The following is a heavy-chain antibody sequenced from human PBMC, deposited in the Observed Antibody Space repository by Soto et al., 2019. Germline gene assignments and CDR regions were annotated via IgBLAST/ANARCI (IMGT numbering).Heavy chain of an antibody. CDR2: ISYDGSNK. D-gene: IGHD2-2*01. CDR3: AREIVLVPAALYYYYGMDV. V-gene: IGHV3-30-3*01. J-gene: IGHJ6*02. CDR1: GFPFGSYA. Sequence: PGGSQSLSCTASGFPFGSYAMHWVRQAPGKGLEWVAVISYDGSNKYYADSVKGRFTISRDNSKNTLYLQMNSLRAEDTAVYYCAREIVLVPAALYYYYGMDVWGQGTTVTVSS.